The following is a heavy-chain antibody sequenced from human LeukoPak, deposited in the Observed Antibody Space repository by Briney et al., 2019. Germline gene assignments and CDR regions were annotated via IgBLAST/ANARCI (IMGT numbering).Heavy chain of an antibody. CDR3: ANGNYYDKSGNHHRIYNWFDP. CDR1: GGTFSNYA. J-gene: IGHJ5*02. Sequence: SVKVSCKASGGTFSNYAISWVRQAPGQGLEWMGGIIPILGTANYAPKFQDRVTISMDESTSTSFMELRSLRSEDTAVYYCANGNYYDKSGNHHRIYNWFDPWGQGTLVTVSS. V-gene: IGHV1-69*05. CDR2: IIPILGTA. D-gene: IGHD3-22*01.